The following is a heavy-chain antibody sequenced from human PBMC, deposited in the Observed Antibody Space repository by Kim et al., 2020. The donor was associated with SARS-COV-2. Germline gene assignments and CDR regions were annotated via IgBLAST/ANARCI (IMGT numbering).Heavy chain of an antibody. CDR1: GFSVSNYY. D-gene: IGHD3-3*01. J-gene: IGHJ4*02. V-gene: IGHV3-74*01. Sequence: GGSLRLSCAVSGFSVSNYYMHWVRQAPGKGLVWVSDISDDGRSTRYADFVKGRFISFRDNAKYKLYLQMYSLRADDPAAYFCVREWSAFDYRGQGAL. CDR3: VREWSAFDY. CDR2: ISDDGRST.